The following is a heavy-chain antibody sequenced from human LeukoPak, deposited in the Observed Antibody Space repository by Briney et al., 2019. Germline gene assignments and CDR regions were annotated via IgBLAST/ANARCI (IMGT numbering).Heavy chain of an antibody. CDR2: INTDGSST. Sequence: GGSLRLSCAASGFTFSSYWMHWVRQAPGERLVWVSRINTDGSSTTYADSVKGRFTISRDNAKNTLYLQMNSLRAEDTAVYYCARDTYSSSSGLGHYYYYMDVWGKGTTVTVSS. CDR1: GFTFSSYW. J-gene: IGHJ6*03. CDR3: ARDTYSSSSGLGHYYYYMDV. D-gene: IGHD6-6*01. V-gene: IGHV3-74*01.